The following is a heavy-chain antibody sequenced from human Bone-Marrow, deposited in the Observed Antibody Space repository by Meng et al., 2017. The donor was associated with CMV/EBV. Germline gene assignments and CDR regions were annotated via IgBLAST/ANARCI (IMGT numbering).Heavy chain of an antibody. CDR2: INQDGSEI. CDR3: AREFN. J-gene: IGHJ4*02. Sequence: GEYLKISCAASVFTFSSYAMSWVRQAPGKGLEWVACINQDGSEIYYVESVKGRFTISRDNAKNSLYLQMNSLRVEDTAVYYCAREFNWGQGTLVTVSS. V-gene: IGHV3-7*01. CDR1: VFTFSSYA.